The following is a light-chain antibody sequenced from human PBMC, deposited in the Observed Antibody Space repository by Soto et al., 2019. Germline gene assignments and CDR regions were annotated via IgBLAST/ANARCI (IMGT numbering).Light chain of an antibody. CDR1: QGINSY. V-gene: IGKV1-9*01. CDR2: AAS. CDR3: QQLNSDPRT. Sequence: DIQLTQSPSVLSASVGDRVTITCRASQGINSYLAWYQQKPGKVPKLLIYAASTLHSGVPSRFSGSGSGTEFTLTRSSLQPEDFATYYCQQLNSDPRTFGQGTKVEIK. J-gene: IGKJ1*01.